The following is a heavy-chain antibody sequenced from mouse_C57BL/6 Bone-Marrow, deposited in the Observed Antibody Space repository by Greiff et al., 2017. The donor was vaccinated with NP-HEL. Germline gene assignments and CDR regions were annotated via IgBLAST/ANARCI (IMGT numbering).Heavy chain of an antibody. J-gene: IGHJ1*03. CDR2: IDPETGGT. V-gene: IGHV1-15*01. CDR3: TRQGYDYDVGFDV. CDR1: GYTFTDYE. Sequence: VQLQQSGAELVRPGASVTLSCKASGYTFTDYEMHWVKQTPVHGLEWIGAIDPETGGTAYNQKFKGKALLTADKSSSTAYMELRSLTSEDSAVYYCTRQGYDYDVGFDVWGTGTTVTVSS. D-gene: IGHD2-4*01.